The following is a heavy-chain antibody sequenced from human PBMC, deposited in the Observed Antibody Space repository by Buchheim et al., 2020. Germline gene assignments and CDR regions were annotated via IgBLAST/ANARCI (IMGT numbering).Heavy chain of an antibody. V-gene: IGHV3-23*01. Sequence: EVQLLESGGGLVQPGGSLRLSCAASGFTFSSYAMSWVRQAPGQGLEWVSSISGSDYTTYYGDSVKGRFTIFRDNAKNTLYFQMNSLRAEDTAVYYCAKGGGSGWYGGWGQGTL. CDR2: ISGSDYTT. CDR1: GFTFSSYA. CDR3: AKGGGSGWYGG. J-gene: IGHJ4*02. D-gene: IGHD6-19*01.